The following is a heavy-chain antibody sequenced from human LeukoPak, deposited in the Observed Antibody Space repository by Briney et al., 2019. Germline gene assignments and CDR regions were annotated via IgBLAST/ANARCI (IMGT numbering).Heavy chain of an antibody. J-gene: IGHJ5*02. CDR2: ISSSSSTI. V-gene: IGHV3-48*01. CDR1: GFTFSSYS. Sequence: GGSLRLSCAASGFTFSSYSMNWVRQAPGKGLEWISYISSSSSTIDYADSVKGRFTISRDNSKNTLYLQMNSLRAEDTAVYYCAKGGIGVGAAKWFDPWGQGTLVTVSS. D-gene: IGHD2-15*01. CDR3: AKGGIGVGAAKWFDP.